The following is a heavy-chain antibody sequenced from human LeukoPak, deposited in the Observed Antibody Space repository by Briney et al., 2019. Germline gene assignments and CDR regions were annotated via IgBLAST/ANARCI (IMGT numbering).Heavy chain of an antibody. D-gene: IGHD3-3*01. CDR2: IYYSGST. CDR3: ATTITIFGVVIP. CDR1: GGSISSSSYY. J-gene: IGHJ5*02. V-gene: IGHV4-39*01. Sequence: ASETLSLTCTVSGGSISSSSYYWGWIRQPPGKGLEWIGSIYYSGSTYYNPSLKSRVTISVDTSKNQFSLKLSSVTAADTAVYYCATTITIFGVVIPWGQGTLATVSS.